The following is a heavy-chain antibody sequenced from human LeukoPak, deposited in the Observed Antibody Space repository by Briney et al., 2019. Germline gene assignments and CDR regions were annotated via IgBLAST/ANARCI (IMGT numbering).Heavy chain of an antibody. Sequence: PSETLSLTCTVSGGSISSYYWSWIRQHPGKGLEWIGYIYYSGSTYYNPSLKSRVTISVDTSKNQFSLKLSSVTAADTAVYYCAIDYGGDSGGMDVWGQGTAVTVSS. CDR3: AIDYGGDSGGMDV. CDR1: GGSISSYY. V-gene: IGHV4-59*06. CDR2: IYYSGST. J-gene: IGHJ6*02. D-gene: IGHD4-23*01.